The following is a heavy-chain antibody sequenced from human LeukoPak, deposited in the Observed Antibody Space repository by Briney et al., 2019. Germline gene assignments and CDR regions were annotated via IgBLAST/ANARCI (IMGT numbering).Heavy chain of an antibody. V-gene: IGHV1-3*01. D-gene: IGHD3/OR15-3a*01. CDR3: ARALDGYDAFDI. Sequence: ASVKVSCKASGYTFTSYAMHWVRQAPGQRLEWMGWINAGNGNTKYSQKFQGRVTITRDTSASTAYMELSSLRSEDTAVYYCARALDGYDAFDIWGQGTMVTVSS. CDR1: GYTFTSYA. J-gene: IGHJ3*02. CDR2: INAGNGNT.